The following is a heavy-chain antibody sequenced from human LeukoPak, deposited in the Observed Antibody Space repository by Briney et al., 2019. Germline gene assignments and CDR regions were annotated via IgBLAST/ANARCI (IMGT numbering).Heavy chain of an antibody. CDR2: INPSGGST. Sequence: ASVKVSCKASGYTFTSYYMHWVRQAPGQGLEGMGIINPSGGSTSYAQKFQGRVTMTRDTSTSTVYMELSSLRSEDTAVYYCARVYFRDTYDYWGQGTLVTVSS. CDR1: GYTFTSYY. D-gene: IGHD2-2*02. J-gene: IGHJ4*02. V-gene: IGHV1-46*01. CDR3: ARVYFRDTYDY.